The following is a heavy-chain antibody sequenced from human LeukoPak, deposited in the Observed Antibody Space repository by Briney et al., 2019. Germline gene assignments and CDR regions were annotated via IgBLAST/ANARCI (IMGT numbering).Heavy chain of an antibody. Sequence: SETLSLTCTVSDGSISNYYWSWIRQPPGKGLEWIGYIYYSGSTNYNPSLKSRVTISVDTSKNQHSLKLSSVTAADTAVYFCARRVSSGWYDYWGQGTLVTVSS. J-gene: IGHJ4*02. D-gene: IGHD6-19*01. CDR3: ARRVSSGWYDY. CDR2: IYYSGST. V-gene: IGHV4-59*08. CDR1: DGSISNYY.